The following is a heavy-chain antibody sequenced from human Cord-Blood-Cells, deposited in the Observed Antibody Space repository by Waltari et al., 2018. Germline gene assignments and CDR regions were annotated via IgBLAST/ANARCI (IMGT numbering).Heavy chain of an antibody. V-gene: IGHV4-39*07. J-gene: IGHJ6*03. CDR2: IYYSGST. D-gene: IGHD1-26*01. CDR1: GGSISSSSYY. Sequence: QLQLQESGPGLVKPSETLSLTCTVSGGSISSSSYYWGWIRQPPGKGLEWIGSIYYSGSTYSNPSLKSRVTISVDTSKNQFSLKLSSVTAADTAVYYCARLVGSGSYYYYYYYMDVWGKGTTVTVSS. CDR3: ARLVGSGSYYYYYYYMDV.